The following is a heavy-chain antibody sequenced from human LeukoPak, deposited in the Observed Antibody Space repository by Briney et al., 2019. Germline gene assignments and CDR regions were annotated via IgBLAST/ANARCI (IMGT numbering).Heavy chain of an antibody. J-gene: IGHJ6*03. V-gene: IGHV3-21*01. D-gene: IGHD6-13*01. CDR3: ARDRFESQQLGRNYYYYMDV. Sequence: GGSLRLSCAASGFPLSSYAMSWVRQASGKGLEWVSATSSSDPGTYYADSVKGRFTISRDNAKNSLYLQMNSLRAEDTAVYYCARDRFESQQLGRNYYYYMDVWGKGTTVTISS. CDR2: TSSSDPGT. CDR1: GFPLSSYA.